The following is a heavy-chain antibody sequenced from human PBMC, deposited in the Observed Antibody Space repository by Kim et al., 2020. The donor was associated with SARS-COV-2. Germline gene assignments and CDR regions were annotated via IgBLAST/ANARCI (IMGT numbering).Heavy chain of an antibody. D-gene: IGHD6-13*01. V-gene: IGHV1-2*02. CDR3: ARESIAAAGYHFDY. Sequence: YAQKFQGRVTVTRDTSISTAYMELSRLRSDDTAVYYCARESIAAAGYHFDYWGQGTLVTVSS. J-gene: IGHJ4*02.